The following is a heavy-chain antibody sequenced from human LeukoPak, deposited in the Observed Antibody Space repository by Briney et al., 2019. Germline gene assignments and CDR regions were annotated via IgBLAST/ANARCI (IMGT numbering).Heavy chain of an antibody. D-gene: IGHD1-26*01. J-gene: IGHJ3*02. Sequence: GGSLRLSCAASGFTFSDYYMIWIRQAPGKGLEWVSYIIGSSTYTNYADSVKGRFTISRDNAKNSLYLQMNSMIAEDTAVYYCARIAYSYDAFDIWGQGTMVTVSS. CDR1: GFTFSDYY. V-gene: IGHV3-11*03. CDR3: ARIAYSYDAFDI. CDR2: IIGSSTYT.